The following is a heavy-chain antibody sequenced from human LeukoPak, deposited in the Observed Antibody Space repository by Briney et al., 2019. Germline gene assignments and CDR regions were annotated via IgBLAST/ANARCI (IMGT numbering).Heavy chain of an antibody. V-gene: IGHV3-30*03. CDR1: ALSLTSTG. CDR2: ISHDGNKK. J-gene: IGHJ6*02. D-gene: IGHD3-10*01. CDR3: ARDIRVRYMPMVRAVEYYQYHAMDV. Sequence: GGSLRLSCAAPALSLTSTGMHWARQAPGKGLEWGAFISHDGNKKYYADSVKGRFTVSRDSSKSTLFLQMDSLRRDDTAVYYCARDIRVRYMPMVRAVEYYQYHAMDVWGQGTTVTVYS.